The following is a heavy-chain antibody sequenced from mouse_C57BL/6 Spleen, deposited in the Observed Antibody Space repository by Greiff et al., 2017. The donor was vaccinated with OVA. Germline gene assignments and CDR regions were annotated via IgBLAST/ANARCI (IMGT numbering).Heavy chain of an antibody. CDR1: GYTFTSYW. D-gene: IGHD1-1*01. CDR2: IDPSDSET. Sequence: QVQLQQPGAELVRPGSSVKLSCKASGYTFTSYWMHWVKQRPIQGLEWIGNIDPSDSETHYNQKFKDKATLTVDKSSSTAYMQLSSLTSEDSAVYYCARKGIYYGSSWYFDVWGTGTTVTVSS. J-gene: IGHJ1*03. V-gene: IGHV1-52*01. CDR3: ARKGIYYGSSWYFDV.